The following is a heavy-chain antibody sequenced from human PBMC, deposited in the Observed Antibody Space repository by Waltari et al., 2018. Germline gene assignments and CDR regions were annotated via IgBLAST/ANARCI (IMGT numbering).Heavy chain of an antibody. CDR1: GYAVNSGFY. J-gene: IGHJ4*02. Sequence: QVQLHESGPGLVKSSETLSLTCDVSGYAVNSGFYWGWIRQAPGKGLEWVATIYHDGPTFYNPSLKSRLSVSMDTSKNQISLTLKSMTAADTAVYYCTRQVLGYCTSAACRRLESWGQGTLVTVSS. V-gene: IGHV4-38-2*01. D-gene: IGHD2-8*02. CDR3: TRQVLGYCTSAACRRLES. CDR2: IYHDGPT.